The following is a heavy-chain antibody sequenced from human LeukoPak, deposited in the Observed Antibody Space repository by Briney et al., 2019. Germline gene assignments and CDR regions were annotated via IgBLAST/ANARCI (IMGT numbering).Heavy chain of an antibody. CDR2: INHSGST. CDR3: ARGVDSSGYHDYYYYYGMDV. J-gene: IGHJ6*02. Sequence: SETLSLTCAVYGGSFSGYYWSWIRQPPGKGLEWIGEINHSGSTNYNPSLKSRVTISVDTSKNQFSLKLSSVTAADTAVYYCARGVDSSGYHDYYYYYGMDVWGQGTTVTVSS. CDR1: GGSFSGYY. D-gene: IGHD3-22*01. V-gene: IGHV4-34*01.